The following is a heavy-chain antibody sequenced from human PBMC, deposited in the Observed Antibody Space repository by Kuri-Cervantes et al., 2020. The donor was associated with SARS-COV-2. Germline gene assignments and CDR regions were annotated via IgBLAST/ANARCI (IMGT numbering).Heavy chain of an antibody. V-gene: IGHV4-30-4*08. CDR3: ARAFSWAMYYFDY. CDR2: IYYSGST. CDR1: GGSISSGDYY. Sequence: LRLSCTVSGGSISSGDYYWSWIRQPPGKGLEWSGYIYYSGSTYYNPSLKSRVTISVDTSKNQFSLKLSSVTAADTAVYYCARAFSWAMYYFDYWGQGTLVTVSS. D-gene: IGHD2-15*01. J-gene: IGHJ4*02.